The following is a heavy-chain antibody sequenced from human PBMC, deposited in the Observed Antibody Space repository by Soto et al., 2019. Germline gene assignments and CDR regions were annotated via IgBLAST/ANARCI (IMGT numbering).Heavy chain of an antibody. V-gene: IGHV1-8*01. CDR2: MNPNGDNT. J-gene: IGHJ4*02. Sequence: QVQLVQSGAEVKKPGASVKVSCKASGYTFTLYDINWVRQATGQGLEWMGWMNPNGDNTGYAQKFQGRVTMTRDTSISTAYMELSSLRSDDTAVYYCARGRGRGTDYWGQGTLVTVSS. D-gene: IGHD1-1*01. CDR1: GYTFTLYD. CDR3: ARGRGRGTDY.